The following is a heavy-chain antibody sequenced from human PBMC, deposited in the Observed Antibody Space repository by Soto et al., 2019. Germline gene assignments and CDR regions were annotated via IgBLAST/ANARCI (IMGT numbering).Heavy chain of an antibody. J-gene: IGHJ4*02. D-gene: IGHD3-10*01. V-gene: IGHV3-30*18. CDR1: GFTFSSYG. CDR2: ISYDGSNK. CDR3: AKADYGSGSFTFDY. Sequence: QVQLVESGGGVVQPGRSLRLSCAASGFTFSSYGMHWVRQAPGKGLEWVAVISYDGSNKYYADSVKGRFTISRDNSKNTLYLQMNSLTAEDTAVYYCAKADYGSGSFTFDYWGQGTLVTVSS.